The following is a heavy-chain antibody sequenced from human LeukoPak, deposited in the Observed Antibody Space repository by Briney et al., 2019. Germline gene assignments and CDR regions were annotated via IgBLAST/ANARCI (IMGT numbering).Heavy chain of an antibody. J-gene: IGHJ4*02. CDR3: ARTTNRYSGSYYEFDY. CDR1: GYSFTSYW. Sequence: GESLQISCKGSGYSFTSYWIGWVRQMPGKGLEWMGIIYPGDSDTRYSPSFQGQVTISADKSISTAYLQWSSLKASDTAMYYCARTTNRYSGSYYEFDYWGQGTLVTVSS. V-gene: IGHV5-51*01. D-gene: IGHD1-26*01. CDR2: IYPGDSDT.